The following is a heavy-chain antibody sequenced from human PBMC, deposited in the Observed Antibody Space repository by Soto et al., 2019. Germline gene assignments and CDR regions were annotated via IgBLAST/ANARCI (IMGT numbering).Heavy chain of an antibody. CDR2: INAGNGNT. D-gene: IGHD6-19*01. CDR1: GYTFTSYA. Sequence: ASVKVSCKASGYTFTSYAMHWVRQAPGQRLEWMGWINAGNGNTKYSQKFQGRVTITRDTSASTAYMELSSLRSEDTAVYYCARDSGAGRGAGMDVWGQGTTVTVSS. CDR3: ARDSGAGRGAGMDV. V-gene: IGHV1-3*01. J-gene: IGHJ6*02.